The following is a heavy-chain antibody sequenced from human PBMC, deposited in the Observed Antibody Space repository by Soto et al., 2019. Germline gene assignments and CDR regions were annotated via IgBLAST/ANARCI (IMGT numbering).Heavy chain of an antibody. D-gene: IGHD5-18*01. J-gene: IGHJ4*02. Sequence: QVQLQESGPGLVKPSQTLSLTCTVSGGSISSSAYYCSWIRQHPGKVLAWIGYISHSGSTYYNPSRKSRVIISVATSKNQFSLRLTSVTAADTAVYYCAREYTYGSNFFDCWGQGALVTVSS. CDR2: ISHSGST. CDR3: AREYTYGSNFFDC. V-gene: IGHV4-31*03. CDR1: GGSISSSAYY.